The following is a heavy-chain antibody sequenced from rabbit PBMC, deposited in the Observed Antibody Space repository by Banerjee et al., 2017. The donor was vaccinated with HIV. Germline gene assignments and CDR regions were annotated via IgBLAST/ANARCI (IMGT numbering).Heavy chain of an antibody. CDR2: IYNGDGST. D-gene: IGHD1-1*01. CDR3: ARDDSSSGGYVHDL. J-gene: IGHJ4*01. V-gene: IGHV1S45*01. CDR1: GFDFSTYYM. Sequence: QEQLKETGGGLVQPGGSLTLSCKAAGFDFSTYYMSWVRQSPGKGLEWIGCIYNGDGSTYYASWAKGRFTISKTSSTTVTLQMTGLTAADTATYFCARDDSSSGGYVHDLWGPGTLVTVS.